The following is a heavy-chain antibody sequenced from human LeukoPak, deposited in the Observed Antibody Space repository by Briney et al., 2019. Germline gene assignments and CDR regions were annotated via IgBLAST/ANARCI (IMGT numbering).Heavy chain of an antibody. CDR3: ARGVSSDHEYYDFWSGYPGYYYGMDV. CDR1: GGSISSYY. Sequence: NPSETLSLTCTVSGGSISSYYWSWIRQPPGKGLEWIGYIYYSGSTNYNPSLKSRVTISVDTSKNQFSLKLGSVTAADTAVYYCARGVSSDHEYYDFWSGYPGYYYGMDVWGQGTTVTVSS. V-gene: IGHV4-59*01. D-gene: IGHD3-3*01. CDR2: IYYSGST. J-gene: IGHJ6*02.